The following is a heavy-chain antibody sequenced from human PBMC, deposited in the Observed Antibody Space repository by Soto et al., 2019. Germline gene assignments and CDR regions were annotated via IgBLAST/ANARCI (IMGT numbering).Heavy chain of an antibody. CDR2: IYYSGST. V-gene: IGHV4-30-4*01. CDR1: GGSISSGDYY. Sequence: PSETLSLTCTVSGGSISSGDYYWSWIRQPPGKGLEWIGYIYYSGSTYYNPSLKSRVTISVDTSKNQFSLKLSSVTAADTAVYYCARRAVTRDGQTTYYFDYWGQGTLVTVSS. J-gene: IGHJ4*02. CDR3: ARRAVTRDGQTTYYFDY. D-gene: IGHD1-1*01.